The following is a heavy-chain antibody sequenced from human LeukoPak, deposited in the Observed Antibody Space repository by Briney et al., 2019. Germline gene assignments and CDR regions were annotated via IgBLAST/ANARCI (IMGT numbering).Heavy chain of an antibody. CDR3: ARLVTMVRGPYVYYYYGMDV. CDR1: GDSFSSNSAA. J-gene: IGHJ6*04. D-gene: IGHD3-10*01. Sequence: SQTLSLTCAISGDSFSSNSAAWNWIRQSPSRGLEWLGRTYYRSKWYNDYAVSVKSRITINPDTSKSQFSLQLNSVTPEDTAVYYCARLVTMVRGPYVYYYYGMDVWGKGTTVTVSS. V-gene: IGHV6-1*01. CDR2: TYYRSKWYN.